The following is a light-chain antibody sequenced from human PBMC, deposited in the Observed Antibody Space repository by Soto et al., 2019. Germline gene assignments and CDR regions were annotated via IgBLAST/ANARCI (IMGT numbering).Light chain of an antibody. CDR3: QTYDSSLSGLYV. J-gene: IGLJ1*01. CDR1: TSNICSPYY. V-gene: IGLV1-40*01. CDR2: XXX. Sequence: SLSGAPGQRFSISCTWSTSNICSPYYLHFYHHXPVXSXXXXXXXXXXXPXGVLDRFSGSKSGTSASLAIAGLQTEDEGDYYCQTYDSSLSGLYVFGTGTKVTVL.